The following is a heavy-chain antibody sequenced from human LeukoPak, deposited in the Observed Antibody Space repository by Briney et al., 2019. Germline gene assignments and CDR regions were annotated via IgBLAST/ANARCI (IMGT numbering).Heavy chain of an antibody. CDR3: ARANYYDSSGYSRGAFDI. V-gene: IGHV4-59*08. Sequence: SETLSFTCTVSGGSISSYYWSWIRQPPGKGLEWIGYIYYSGSTNYNPSLKSRVTISVDTSKKQFSLKLSSVTAADTGVYYCARANYYDSSGYSRGAFDIWGQGTMVTVSS. J-gene: IGHJ3*02. D-gene: IGHD3-22*01. CDR2: IYYSGST. CDR1: GGSISSYY.